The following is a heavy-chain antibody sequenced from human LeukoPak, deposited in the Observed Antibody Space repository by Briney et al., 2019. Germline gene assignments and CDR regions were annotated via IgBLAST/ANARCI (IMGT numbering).Heavy chain of an antibody. J-gene: IGHJ6*03. V-gene: IGHV3-30*04. CDR2: ISYDGSNK. CDR1: GFTFSSYA. Sequence: GGSLRLSCAASGFTFSSYAMRWVRQAPGKGLEWVAVISYDGSNKYYADSVKGRFTISRDNSKNTLYLQMNSLRAEDTAVYYCARGLPRRDGYNYWVQNYYYYYYMDVWGKGTTVTVSS. CDR3: ARGLPRRDGYNYWVQNYYYYYYMDV. D-gene: IGHD5-24*01.